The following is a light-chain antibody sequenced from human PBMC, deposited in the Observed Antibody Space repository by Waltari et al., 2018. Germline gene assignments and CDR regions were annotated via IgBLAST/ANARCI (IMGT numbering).Light chain of an antibody. J-gene: IGLJ3*02. CDR1: SRDIGFYTY. Sequence: QSALTQPASVSGSPGQSITISCTGTSRDIGFYTYVSWYQQHPGKAPKLMIYDVSERPSGVSDRFSGSKSGNTASLTISGLQAEDEADYYCNSYVGSSSWVFGGGTKLTVL. CDR3: NSYVGSSSWV. CDR2: DVS. V-gene: IGLV2-14*03.